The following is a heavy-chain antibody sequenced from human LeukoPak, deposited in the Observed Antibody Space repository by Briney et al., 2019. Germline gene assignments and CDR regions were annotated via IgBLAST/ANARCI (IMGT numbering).Heavy chain of an antibody. D-gene: IGHD3-16*01. CDR2: IYGTGST. J-gene: IGHJ4*02. V-gene: IGHV4-38-2*01. CDR1: GYSLGKNYY. CDR3: ARYDSRGSASTRFDY. Sequence: PSETLSLTCAVSGYSLGKNYYWGWIRQPPGKGLEWIGRIYGTGSTSYNPSLRNRVTMSVDTSKNHFPLKLTSVTAADTAVYYCARYDSRGSASTRFDYWGQGILVTISS.